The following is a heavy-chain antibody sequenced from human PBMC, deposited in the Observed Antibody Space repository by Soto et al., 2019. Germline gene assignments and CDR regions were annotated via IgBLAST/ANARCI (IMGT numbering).Heavy chain of an antibody. CDR2: VFYRGGT. Sequence: SETLSLTCRVSDDSISSYYWSWIRQPPGKGLQWIGYVFYRGGTAYNPSLKRPVTISLDMSKKQFFLKLTFVTAADTAAYFCARVQLLETVIDYWGQGTLVTVSS. CDR1: DDSISSYY. V-gene: IGHV4-59*01. D-gene: IGHD1-1*01. CDR3: ARVQLLETVIDY. J-gene: IGHJ4*02.